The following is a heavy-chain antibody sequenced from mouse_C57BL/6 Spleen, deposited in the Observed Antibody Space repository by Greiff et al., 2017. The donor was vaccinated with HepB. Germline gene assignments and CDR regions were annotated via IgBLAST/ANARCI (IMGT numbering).Heavy chain of an antibody. D-gene: IGHD2-5*01. CDR1: GFNIKNTY. V-gene: IGHV14-3*01. CDR3: ARTIDSNSYYYAMDY. J-gene: IGHJ4*01. CDR2: IDPAHGNT. Sequence: VQLQQSVAELVRPGASVKLSCTASGFNIKNTYMHWVKQRPEQGLEWIGRIDPAHGNTKYAPKFQGKATITADPSSNTAYLQLSSLTSEDTAIYYCARTIDSNSYYYAMDYWGQGTSVTVSS.